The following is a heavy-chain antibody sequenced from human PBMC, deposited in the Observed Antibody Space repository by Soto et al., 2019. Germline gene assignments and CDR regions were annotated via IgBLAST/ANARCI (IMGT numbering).Heavy chain of an antibody. D-gene: IGHD2-21*01. CDR3: AHMIEGAFFDH. CDR1: GVSLSTSGMG. Sequence: SGPTLVNPTQTLTLTCTFSGVSLSTSGMGVGWIRQPPGKALEWLALVYWGDDKRYSPSLKSRLTITKDTSKNQVVLTMTYMDPVDTATYYCAHMIEGAFFDHWDQGTLVTVSS. J-gene: IGHJ4*02. V-gene: IGHV2-5*02. CDR2: VYWGDDK.